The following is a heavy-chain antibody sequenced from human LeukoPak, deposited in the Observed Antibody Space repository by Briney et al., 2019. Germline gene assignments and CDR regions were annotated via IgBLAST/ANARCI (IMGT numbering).Heavy chain of an antibody. Sequence: PGGSLRLSCAASGFTFEDYTMHWVRQAPGKGLEWVSLISWDGGTRYYADSVKGRFTISRDNSKKSLYLQMNSLRSDDTALYYCARTLYIAAVPGGFDYWGQGSLVTVSS. CDR1: GFTFEDYT. V-gene: IGHV3-43*01. CDR2: ISWDGGTR. D-gene: IGHD6-13*01. CDR3: ARTLYIAAVPGGFDY. J-gene: IGHJ4*02.